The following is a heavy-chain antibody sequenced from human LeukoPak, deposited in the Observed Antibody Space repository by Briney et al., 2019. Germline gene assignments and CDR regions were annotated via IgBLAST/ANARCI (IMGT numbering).Heavy chain of an antibody. CDR2: ISNDGKNK. J-gene: IGHJ4*02. D-gene: IGHD4-17*01. CDR3: AKVRGYGDDY. V-gene: IGHV3-30*18. Sequence: GMSLRLSCAASGFPFSSYGMHWVRQAPGKGLEWVAAISNDGKNKFYADSVKGRFTISRDYPKNTVNLQMNSLRAEDTAVYYCAKVRGYGDDYWGQGTLVTVSS. CDR1: GFPFSSYG.